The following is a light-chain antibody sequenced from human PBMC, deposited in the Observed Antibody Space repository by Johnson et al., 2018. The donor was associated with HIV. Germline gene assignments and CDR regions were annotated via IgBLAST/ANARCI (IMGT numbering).Light chain of an antibody. CDR3: GTWDSSLSAYV. Sequence: QPVLTQPPSVSAAPGQKVTISCSGSSSNIGNNYVSWYQQLPGTAPKLLIYKNDQRSSGVPDRFSGSKSGTSATLGITGLQTGDEADYYCGTWDSSLSAYVFGTGTKVTVL. J-gene: IGLJ1*01. V-gene: IGLV1-51*02. CDR2: KND. CDR1: SSNIGNNY.